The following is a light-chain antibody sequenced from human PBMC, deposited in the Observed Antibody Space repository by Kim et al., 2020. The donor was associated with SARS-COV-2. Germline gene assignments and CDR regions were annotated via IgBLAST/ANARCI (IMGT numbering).Light chain of an antibody. J-gene: IGKJ2*01. CDR2: VAS. Sequence: DIQMTQSPSSVSASVGDRVTITCRASQGISKWLAWYQQKPGKAPKLLIYVASTLQSGVPSRFSGSGSGTDFTLTISSLQPEDFAVYYCQQTNNVPYTFGRGTKLEIK. CDR1: QGISKW. V-gene: IGKV1-12*01. CDR3: QQTNNVPYT.